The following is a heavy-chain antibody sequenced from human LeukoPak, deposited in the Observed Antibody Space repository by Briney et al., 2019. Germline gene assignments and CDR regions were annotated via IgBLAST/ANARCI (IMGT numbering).Heavy chain of an antibody. V-gene: IGHV1-69*05. J-gene: IGHJ4*02. Sequence: SVKVSCKASGGTFSSDAINWVRQAPGQRLEWMGRIIPIFGTANYAQRFQGRVTITTDESTSTAYMELSSLRSEDTAVYYCVRDPMTTNYFDYWGQGTLVTVSS. CDR3: VRDPMTTNYFDY. CDR2: IIPIFGTA. D-gene: IGHD4-17*01. CDR1: GGTFSSDA.